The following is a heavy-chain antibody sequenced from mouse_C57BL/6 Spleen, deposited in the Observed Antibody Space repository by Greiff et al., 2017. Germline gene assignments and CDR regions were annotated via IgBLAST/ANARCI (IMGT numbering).Heavy chain of an antibody. Sequence: EVMLVESGAELVRPGASVKLSCPASGFNIKDDYMHWVKQRPEQGLEWIGWIDPENGDTEYASKFQGKATITADTSSNTAYLQLSSLTSEDTAVYYCTYYSNWGQGTLVTVSA. CDR2: IDPENGDT. J-gene: IGHJ3*01. CDR1: GFNIKDDY. CDR3: TYYSN. V-gene: IGHV14-4*01. D-gene: IGHD2-5*01.